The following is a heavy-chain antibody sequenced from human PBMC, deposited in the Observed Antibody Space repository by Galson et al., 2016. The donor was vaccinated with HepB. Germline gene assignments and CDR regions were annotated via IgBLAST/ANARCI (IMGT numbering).Heavy chain of an antibody. J-gene: IGHJ4*02. CDR2: INPNRGTT. Sequence: SCKASGNIFPGYYIHWVRQAPGQGLEWMGWINPNRGTTNYAQKFQGRVTMTRDTSISTAYMELNGVRFDDTAVYYCAGFVDYDEAVYWGQGTLVTVSS. V-gene: IGHV1-2*02. CDR1: GNIFPGYY. CDR3: AGFVDYDEAVY. D-gene: IGHD4-17*01.